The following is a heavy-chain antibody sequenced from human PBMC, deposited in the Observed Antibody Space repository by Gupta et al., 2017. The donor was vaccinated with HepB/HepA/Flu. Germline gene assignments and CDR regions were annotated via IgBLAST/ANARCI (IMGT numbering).Heavy chain of an antibody. CDR1: GDSITHNTYY. Sequence: QLQLHESGPGLVKPSETLSLTCTVPGDSITHNTYYWAWIRQPPGKGLEWMGKIHYSGSHYYNPSHKRRVTISVDASKNQFALKLNSVTDEETAIYYCARLACYSSGWHGYYFDYWGQGTLVTVSP. J-gene: IGHJ4*02. D-gene: IGHD6-19*01. CDR3: ARLACYSSGWHGYYFDY. V-gene: IGHV4-39*01. CDR2: IHYSGSH.